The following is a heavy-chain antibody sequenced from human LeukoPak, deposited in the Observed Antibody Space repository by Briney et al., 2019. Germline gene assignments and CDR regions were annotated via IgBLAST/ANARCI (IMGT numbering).Heavy chain of an antibody. J-gene: IGHJ4*02. CDR2: FYYSGST. D-gene: IGHD1-26*01. CDR3: ARGQGGNYYLNYFDY. CDR1: GGSFSTYY. V-gene: IGHV4-59*01. Sequence: SETLSLTCTVTGGSFSTYYWGWIRQPPGKGLEWIGHFYYSGSTNYNPSLKSRVTISVDTSRNQFSLKLTSVTAAETAVYYCARGQGGNYYLNYFDYWGQGALVTVSS.